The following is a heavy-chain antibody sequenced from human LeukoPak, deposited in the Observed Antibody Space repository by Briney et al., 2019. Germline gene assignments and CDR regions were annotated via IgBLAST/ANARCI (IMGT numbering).Heavy chain of an antibody. CDR3: ARDSMPIIIAAPGLGELDY. V-gene: IGHV7-4-1*02. CDR2: INTNTGNP. D-gene: IGHD6-6*01. J-gene: IGHJ4*02. Sequence: ASVEVSCKASGYTFTSYAMNWVRQAPGQGLEWMGWINTNTGNPTYAQGFTGRFVFSLDTSVSTAYLQISSLKAEDTAVYYCARDSMPIIIAAPGLGELDYWGQGTLVTVSS. CDR1: GYTFTSYA.